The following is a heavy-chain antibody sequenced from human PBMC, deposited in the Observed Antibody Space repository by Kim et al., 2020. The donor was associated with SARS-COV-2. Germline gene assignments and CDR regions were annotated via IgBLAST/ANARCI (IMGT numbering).Heavy chain of an antibody. Sequence: SETLSLTCTVSGGSISGDTYYWDWIRQPPGKGLEWIGTIYYSGSTYYNPSLKSRVTISVDTSKNQFSLNLSSVTAADTTVYYCARCHRFYGMDVWGQGTTVTVSS. V-gene: IGHV4-39*01. CDR1: GGSISGDTYY. CDR2: IYYSGST. CDR3: ARCHRFYGMDV. J-gene: IGHJ6*02.